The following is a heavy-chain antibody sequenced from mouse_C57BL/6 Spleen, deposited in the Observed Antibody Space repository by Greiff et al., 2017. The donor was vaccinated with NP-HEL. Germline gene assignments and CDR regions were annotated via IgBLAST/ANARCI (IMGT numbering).Heavy chain of an antibody. CDR1: GFTFSSYA. J-gene: IGHJ2*01. D-gene: IGHD2-4*01. CDR2: ISDGGSYT. Sequence: EVKLMESGGGLVKPGGSLKLSCAASGFTFSSYAMSWVRQTPEKRLEWVATISDGGSYTYYPDNVKGRFTISRDNAKNNLYLQMSHLKSEDTAMYYCARDGYDYDLFDYWGQGTTLTVSS. V-gene: IGHV5-4*01. CDR3: ARDGYDYDLFDY.